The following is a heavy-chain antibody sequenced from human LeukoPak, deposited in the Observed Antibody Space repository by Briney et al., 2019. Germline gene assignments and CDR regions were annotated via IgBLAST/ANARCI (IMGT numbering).Heavy chain of an antibody. D-gene: IGHD3-10*01. Sequence: SETLSLTCTVSGGSVNNYFWSWIRRPPGKGLEWIGYIDDSGNTHYNPSLKSQVSISIAKSKNQFFLKLSSVTAADTAMYYCARSDYYGSGSHTVFDAFDIWGQGTRVTVSS. J-gene: IGHJ3*02. V-gene: IGHV4-59*02. CDR3: ARSDYYGSGSHTVFDAFDI. CDR1: GGSVNNYF. CDR2: IDDSGNT.